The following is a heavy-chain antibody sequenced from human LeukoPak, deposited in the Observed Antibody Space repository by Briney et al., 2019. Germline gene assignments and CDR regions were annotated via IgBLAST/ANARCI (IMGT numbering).Heavy chain of an antibody. CDR1: GFTFNNAW. Sequence: PGGSLRLSCAASGFTFNNAWMSWVRQAPGKGLEWVGRIKRKTAGGTTDYDAHVKGRFTISRDDSKNTLYLQMNSLKTEDTAVYYCILGATGDYYFDYWGQGTLVTVSS. D-gene: IGHD1-26*01. CDR3: ILGATGDYYFDY. CDR2: IKRKTAGGTT. J-gene: IGHJ4*02. V-gene: IGHV3-15*01.